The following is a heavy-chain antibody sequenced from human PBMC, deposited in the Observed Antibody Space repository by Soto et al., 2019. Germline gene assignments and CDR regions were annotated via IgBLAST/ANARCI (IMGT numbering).Heavy chain of an antibody. D-gene: IGHD1-1*01. J-gene: IGHJ5*02. CDR1: GASISGFY. CDR3: VRDGTKTLRDWFDP. Sequence: KASETLSLTCTVSGASISGFYWSWIRKSAGKGLEWIGRIYATGTTDYNPSLKSRVMMSVDTSKKQFSLKLRSVTAADTAVYYCVRDGTKTLRDWFDPWGQGISVTVSS. CDR2: IYATGTT. V-gene: IGHV4-4*07.